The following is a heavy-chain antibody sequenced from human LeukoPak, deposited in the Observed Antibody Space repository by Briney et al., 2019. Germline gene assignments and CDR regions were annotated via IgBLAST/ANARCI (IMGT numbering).Heavy chain of an antibody. V-gene: IGHV3-53*01. CDR2: IYSGGTT. D-gene: IGHD3-3*01. Sequence: PGGSLRLSCEVSGFPVRSRYMTWVRQPPGKGLECVAVIYSGGTTYHIDSVKGRFTISRDISKSTMYLEMNNLRVEDTAIYYCASLEGGPSDGRWRQGTLVTVSS. CDR3: ASLEGGPSDGR. CDR1: GFPVRSRY. J-gene: IGHJ4*02.